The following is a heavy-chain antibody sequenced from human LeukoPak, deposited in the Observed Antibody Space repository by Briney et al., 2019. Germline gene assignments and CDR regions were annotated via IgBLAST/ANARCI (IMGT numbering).Heavy chain of an antibody. Sequence: GGSLRLSCAASGFTFRSDAMSWIRQAPGKGLEWVSSISSSSSYIYYADSVKGRFTISRDNAKNSLYLQMNSLRAEDTAVYYCARGDFNSGSYYYYGMDVWGQGTTVTVSS. CDR3: ARGDFNSGSYYYYGMDV. D-gene: IGHD1-26*01. V-gene: IGHV3-21*01. J-gene: IGHJ6*02. CDR1: GFTFRSDA. CDR2: ISSSSSYI.